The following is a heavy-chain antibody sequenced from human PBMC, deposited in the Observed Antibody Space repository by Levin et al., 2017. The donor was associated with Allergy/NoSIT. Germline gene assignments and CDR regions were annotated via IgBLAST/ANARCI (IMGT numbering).Heavy chain of an antibody. Sequence: GGSLRLSCAASEFTFSSYWMHWVRQAPGKGLVWVSRVNSDGSSTNYADSVKGRFTVSRDNAKNTLYLQMNSLRAEDTAMYYCVRGPGYSGHDWYFDLWGRGTLITVSS. D-gene: IGHD5-12*01. V-gene: IGHV3-74*01. CDR2: VNSDGSST. J-gene: IGHJ2*01. CDR3: VRGPGYSGHDWYFDL. CDR1: EFTFSSYW.